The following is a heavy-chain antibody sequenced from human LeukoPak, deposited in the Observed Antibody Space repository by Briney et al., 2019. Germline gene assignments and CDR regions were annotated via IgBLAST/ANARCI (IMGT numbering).Heavy chain of an antibody. J-gene: IGHJ3*02. Sequence: SETLSLTCAVYGGSFSGYYWSWIRQPPGKGLEWIGEINHSGSTNYNPSLKSRVTISVDTSKNQFSLKLSSVTAADTAVYYCARVLPYYYSSGSPDIRKAFDAFDIWGQRTMVTVSS. CDR3: ARVLPYYYSSGSPDIRKAFDAFDI. V-gene: IGHV4-34*01. CDR2: INHSGST. CDR1: GGSFSGYY. D-gene: IGHD3-10*01.